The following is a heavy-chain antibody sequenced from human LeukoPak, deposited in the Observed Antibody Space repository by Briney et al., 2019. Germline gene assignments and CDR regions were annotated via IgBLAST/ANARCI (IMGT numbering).Heavy chain of an antibody. D-gene: IGHD1-26*01. Sequence: GGSLRLSCAASGFTFSNYWMTWVRQAPGQGLEWVASIKQDGADKYYVDSVKGRFTISRDNAKNSLYLQMNSLRAEDTAVYYCARGHVVGATLSDYWGQGTLVTVSS. CDR2: IKQDGADK. V-gene: IGHV3-7*04. CDR3: ARGHVVGATLSDY. CDR1: GFTFSNYW. J-gene: IGHJ4*02.